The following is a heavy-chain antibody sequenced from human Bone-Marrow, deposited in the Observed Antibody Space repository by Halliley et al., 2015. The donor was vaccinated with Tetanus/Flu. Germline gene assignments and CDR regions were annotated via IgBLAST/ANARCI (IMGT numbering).Heavy chain of an antibody. Sequence: TLSLTCGVSGGSISSGGYYWSWIRQRPGTGLEWIGYIYYSGTSYYNPSLKSRVTISLDTSNNQFSLRLTSVTAADTAIYYCARSPPGVVWGSHLTYHFDSWGPGTLVTGSS. CDR1: GGSISSGGYY. D-gene: IGHD3-16*02. J-gene: IGHJ4*02. CDR3: ARSPPGVVWGSHLTYHFDS. CDR2: IYYSGTS. V-gene: IGHV4-31*11.